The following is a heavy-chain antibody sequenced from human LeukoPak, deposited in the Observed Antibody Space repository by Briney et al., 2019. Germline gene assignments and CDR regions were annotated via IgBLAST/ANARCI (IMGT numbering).Heavy chain of an antibody. J-gene: IGHJ3*02. CDR2: IYHSGST. CDR1: GYSISSGYY. CDR3: ASVRDSGSDDLDAFDI. V-gene: IGHV4-38-2*01. D-gene: IGHD1-26*01. Sequence: PSETLSLTCAVSGYSISSGYYWGWIRPPPGKGLEWIGSIYHSGSTYYNPSLKSRVTISVDTSKNQFSLKLSSVTAAVTAVYYCASVRDSGSDDLDAFDIWGQGTMVTVSS.